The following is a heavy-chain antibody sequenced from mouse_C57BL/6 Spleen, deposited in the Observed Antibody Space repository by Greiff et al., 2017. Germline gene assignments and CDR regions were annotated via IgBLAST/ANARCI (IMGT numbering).Heavy chain of an antibody. D-gene: IGHD2-4*01. Sequence: QVQLKGSGAELVRPGTSVKVSCKASGYAFTNYLIEWVKQRPGQGLEWIGVINPGSGGTNYNEKFKGKATLTADKSSSPAYMQLSSLTSEDSAVYFCARMDDYGYYFDYWGQGTTLTVSS. CDR3: ARMDDYGYYFDY. V-gene: IGHV1-54*01. CDR2: INPGSGGT. J-gene: IGHJ2*01. CDR1: GYAFTNYL.